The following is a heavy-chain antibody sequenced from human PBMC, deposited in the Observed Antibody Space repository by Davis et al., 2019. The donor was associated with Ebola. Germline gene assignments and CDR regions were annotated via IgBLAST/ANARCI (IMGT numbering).Heavy chain of an antibody. CDR2: IYYSWST. Sequence: SETLSLTCTVSGGSISSYYWSWIRQPPGKGLEWIGYIYYSWSTNYNPSLKSRVTISVDTSKNQFSLKLSSVTAADTAVYYCARRDGSSGWYNYYGMDVWGQGTTVTVSS. D-gene: IGHD6-19*01. V-gene: IGHV4-59*08. J-gene: IGHJ6*02. CDR1: GGSISSYY. CDR3: ARRDGSSGWYNYYGMDV.